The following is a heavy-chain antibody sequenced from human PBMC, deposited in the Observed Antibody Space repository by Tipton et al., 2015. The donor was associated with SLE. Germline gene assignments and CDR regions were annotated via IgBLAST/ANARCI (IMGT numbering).Heavy chain of an antibody. V-gene: IGHV3-48*03. CDR2: ISGSGNTI. CDR1: GFTLSNYW. D-gene: IGHD6-13*01. CDR3: AREGVSSPDY. J-gene: IGHJ4*02. Sequence: GSLRLSCGASGFTLSNYWMYWVRQASGKGLEWVSYISGSGNTIYYSDSVKGRFTISRDNAKSSLYLQMNSLRAEDTAVYYCAREGVSSPDYWGQGTLVTVSS.